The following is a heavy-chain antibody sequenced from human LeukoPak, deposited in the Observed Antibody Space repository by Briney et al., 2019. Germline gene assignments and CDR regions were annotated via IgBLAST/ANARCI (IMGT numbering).Heavy chain of an antibody. Sequence: GGSLRLSCAASGFTFSSYSMKWVRQAPGKGLEWVSSISSSSSYIYCADSVKGRFTISRDNAKNSLYLQMNSLRAEDTAVYYCARAHSIAAAGTRFAFDIWGQGTMVTVSS. CDR1: GFTFSSYS. J-gene: IGHJ3*02. V-gene: IGHV3-21*01. CDR3: ARAHSIAAAGTRFAFDI. D-gene: IGHD6-13*01. CDR2: ISSSSSYI.